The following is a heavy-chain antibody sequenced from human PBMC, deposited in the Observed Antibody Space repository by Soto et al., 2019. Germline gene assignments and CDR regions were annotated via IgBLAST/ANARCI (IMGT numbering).Heavy chain of an antibody. J-gene: IGHJ4*02. Sequence: QVQLVESGGGVVLPGRSLRLSCAVSGFIFKNYALNWVRQAPGKGLEWVASITRDGYNKYYADSVKGRFTISRDNSKNTLSLQMTALRVEDSSVYYCTKSSGGSSSVGMDYWGPGTLVTVSS. CDR2: ITRDGYNK. CDR1: GFIFKNYA. V-gene: IGHV3-30*04. D-gene: IGHD6-6*01. CDR3: TKSSGGSSSVGMDY.